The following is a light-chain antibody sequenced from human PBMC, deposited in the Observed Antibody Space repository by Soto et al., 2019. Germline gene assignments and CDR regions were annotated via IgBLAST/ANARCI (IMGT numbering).Light chain of an antibody. CDR1: QSISSY. CDR3: QQSYSTSYT. V-gene: IGKV1-39*01. Sequence: DIQMTQSPSSLSASVGDRVTITCRTSQSISSYLNWYQQKPGKAPKLLIYAASTLQSGVPSRFSGSGSGSEFALTISSLQPEDFATYYCQQSYSTSYTFDQGTKLEIK. CDR2: AAS. J-gene: IGKJ2*01.